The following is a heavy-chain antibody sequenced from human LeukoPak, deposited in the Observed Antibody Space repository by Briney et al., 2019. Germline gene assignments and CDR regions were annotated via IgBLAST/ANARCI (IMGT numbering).Heavy chain of an antibody. J-gene: IGHJ4*02. CDR1: GFIFSTYS. D-gene: IGHD4-23*01. Sequence: GGSLRLSCAASGFIFSTYSMNWVRQAPGRGLEWISYISSSSSPIYYADSVKGRFTISRDNAKNSLYLQMNGLRAEDTAVYYCAGERGGNLDYWGQGTLVTVSS. CDR2: ISSSSSPI. CDR3: AGERGGNLDY. V-gene: IGHV3-48*01.